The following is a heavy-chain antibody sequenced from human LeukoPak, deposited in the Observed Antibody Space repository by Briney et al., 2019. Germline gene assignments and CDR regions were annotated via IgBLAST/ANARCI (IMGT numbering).Heavy chain of an antibody. J-gene: IGHJ4*02. CDR2: ISASGGST. V-gene: IGHV3-23*01. CDR1: GFTFSSYA. CDR3: AKGTERYSKNFDY. D-gene: IGHD3-9*01. Sequence: GGSLRLSCAASGFTFSSYAMSWVRQAPGKGLEWVSAISASGGSTYYADSVKGRFTISRDNSKNTLYLQMNSLRVEDTAVYYCAKGTERYSKNFDYWGQGILVSVSS.